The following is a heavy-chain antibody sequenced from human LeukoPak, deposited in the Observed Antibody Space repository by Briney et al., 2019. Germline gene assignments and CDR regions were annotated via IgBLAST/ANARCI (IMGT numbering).Heavy chain of an antibody. J-gene: IGHJ4*02. V-gene: IGHV3-30*18. CDR3: AKGCGGTCYSSFDY. Sequence: GGSLRLSCAASGFTFSSYGMHWVRQAPGKGLEWVAVISYDGTNKYYADSVKGRFTISRDKSKNTLYLQMNGLRAEDTAVYYCAKGCGGTCYSSFDYWGQGTLVTVSS. CDR2: ISYDGTNK. D-gene: IGHD2-15*01. CDR1: GFTFSSYG.